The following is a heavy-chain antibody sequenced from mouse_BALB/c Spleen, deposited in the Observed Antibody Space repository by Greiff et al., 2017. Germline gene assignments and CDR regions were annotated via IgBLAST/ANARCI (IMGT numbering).Heavy chain of an antibody. J-gene: IGHJ2*01. CDR1: GYTFTSYW. CDR2: IDPSDSYT. V-gene: IGHV1S127*01. Sequence: QVQLQQPGAELVKPGASVKMSCKASGYTFTSYWMHWVKQRPGQGLEWIGTIDPSDSYTSYNQKFKGKATLTVDTSSSTAYMQLSSLTSEDSAVYYCTNAYYRYDLDYWGQGTTLTVSS. D-gene: IGHD2-14*01. CDR3: TNAYYRYDLDY.